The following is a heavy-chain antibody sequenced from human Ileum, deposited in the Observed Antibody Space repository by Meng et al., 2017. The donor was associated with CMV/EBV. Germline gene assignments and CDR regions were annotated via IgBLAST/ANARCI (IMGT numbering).Heavy chain of an antibody. Sequence: YTISWVRQARGQGLEWLRRIIPILGIENYAQEFQSRVTITADNSANTAYMELSSLRSEDTAVYYCARGGATYGSGGSYYSGSAEYFQHWGQGTLVTVSS. V-gene: IGHV1-69*02. J-gene: IGHJ1*01. CDR3: ARGGATYGSGGSYYSGSAEYFQH. CDR2: IIPILGIE. CDR1: YT. D-gene: IGHD2-15*01.